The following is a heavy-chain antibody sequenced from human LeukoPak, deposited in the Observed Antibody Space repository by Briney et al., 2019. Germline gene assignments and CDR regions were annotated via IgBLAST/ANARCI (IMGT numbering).Heavy chain of an antibody. CDR3: ARGSYYGFSGDS. Sequence: SETLSLTCSVSGGAIGSDGYYWNWIRQHPGKGLEWIGYIYYSGSASYNPSLKSRVTISVDTSKNQFSLRLSSVTAADTAVHYCARGSYYGFSGDSWGQGSLVTVSS. D-gene: IGHD3-10*01. V-gene: IGHV4-31*03. CDR2: IYYSGSA. J-gene: IGHJ4*02. CDR1: GGAIGSDGYY.